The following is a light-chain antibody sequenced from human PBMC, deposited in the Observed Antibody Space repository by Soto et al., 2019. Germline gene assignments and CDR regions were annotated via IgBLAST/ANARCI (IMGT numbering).Light chain of an antibody. Sequence: QAVVTQSPSASASLGASVKLTCTLSSGHSSYAIAWHQQQPEKGPRYLMKLNSDGSHSKGDGIPDRFSGSSSGAERYLTISSLQSEDEAEYYCQTWGTGIRVFGGGTKVTVL. CDR2: LNSDGSH. V-gene: IGLV4-69*01. CDR3: QTWGTGIRV. J-gene: IGLJ3*02. CDR1: SGHSSYA.